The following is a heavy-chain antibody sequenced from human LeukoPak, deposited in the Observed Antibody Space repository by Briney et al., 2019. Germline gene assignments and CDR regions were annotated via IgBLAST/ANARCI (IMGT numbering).Heavy chain of an antibody. CDR1: GFTFSSYA. CDR2: ISYDGSNK. D-gene: IGHD6-13*01. Sequence: PGGSLRLSCAASGFTFSSYAMHWVRQAPGKGLEWVAVISYDGSNKYYADSVKGRFIISRDNSKNTLYLQMNSLRAEDTAVYFCAKDQDVPAAGTWGSIDSWGQGTLVTVSS. CDR3: AKDQDVPAAGTWGSIDS. J-gene: IGHJ4*02. V-gene: IGHV3-30-3*01.